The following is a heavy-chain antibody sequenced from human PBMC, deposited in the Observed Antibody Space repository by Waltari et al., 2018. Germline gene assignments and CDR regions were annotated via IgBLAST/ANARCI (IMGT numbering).Heavy chain of an antibody. J-gene: IGHJ4*02. CDR3: ARDALDFWSGYQNI. V-gene: IGHV4-59*01. CDR1: GGSISSYY. Sequence: QVQLQESGPGLVKPSETLSLTCTVSGGSISSYYWSWIRQPSGKGLEWIGYIYYSGSTNYNPSLKSRVTISVDTSKNQFSLKLSSVTAADTAVYYCARDALDFWSGYQNIWGQGTLVTVSS. CDR2: IYYSGST. D-gene: IGHD3-3*01.